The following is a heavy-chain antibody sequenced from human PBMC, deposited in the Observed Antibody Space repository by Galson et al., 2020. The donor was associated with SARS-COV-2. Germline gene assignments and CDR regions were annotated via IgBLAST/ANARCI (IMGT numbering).Heavy chain of an antibody. CDR3: ARDPHYGDSVI. V-gene: IGHV3-11*04. CDR1: GFTFSDYY. J-gene: IGHJ4*02. Sequence: NSGGSLRLSCAASGFTFSDYYMSWIRQAPGKGLEWVSYISRTAISKNYADSLKGRFTISRDNAKNLLFLQMNSLRVEDTAVYYCARDPHYGDSVIWGQGTLVTVSS. CDR2: ISRTAISK. D-gene: IGHD4-17*01.